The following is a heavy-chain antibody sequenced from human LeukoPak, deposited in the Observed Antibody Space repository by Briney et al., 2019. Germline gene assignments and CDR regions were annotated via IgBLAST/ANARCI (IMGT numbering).Heavy chain of an antibody. Sequence: PSETLSLTCTVSGGSIGSYYWSWIRQPPGKGLEWIGYIYYSGSTNYNPSLKSRVTISVDTSKNQFSLKLSSVTAADTAVYYCARGGYYYPFGAFDIWGQGTMVTVSS. CDR2: IYYSGST. D-gene: IGHD3-22*01. CDR3: ARGGYYYPFGAFDI. V-gene: IGHV4-59*12. J-gene: IGHJ3*02. CDR1: GGSIGSYY.